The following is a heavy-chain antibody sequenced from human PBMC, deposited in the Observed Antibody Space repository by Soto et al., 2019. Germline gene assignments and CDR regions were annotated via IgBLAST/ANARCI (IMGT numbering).Heavy chain of an antibody. Sequence: EVQLVESGGGLIQPGGSLRLSCAASGFTFGSNDMNWVRQAPGKGLEWVSLIYSGGSTYYADSVKGRFTISRDNSKNTLYLQMSSLRAEDTAVYYCATRPLLPGAPWGQGTMVTLSS. J-gene: IGHJ3*01. CDR1: GFTFGSND. CDR3: ATRPLLPGAP. V-gene: IGHV3-53*01. CDR2: IYSGGST. D-gene: IGHD3-22*01.